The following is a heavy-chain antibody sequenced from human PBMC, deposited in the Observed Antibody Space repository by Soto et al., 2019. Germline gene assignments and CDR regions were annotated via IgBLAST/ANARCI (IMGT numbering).Heavy chain of an antibody. CDR3: ARGQGIQLWLGDYYYYGMDV. CDR2: IIPIFGTA. V-gene: IGHV1-69*01. D-gene: IGHD5-18*01. CDR1: GGTFSSYA. Sequence: QVQLVQSGAEVKKPGSSVKVSCKASGGTFSSYAISWVRQAPGQGLEWMGGIIPIFGTANYAQKFQGRVTITAHESTSTAYMELSSLRSEDTAVYYCARGQGIQLWLGDYYYYGMDVWGQGTTVTVSS. J-gene: IGHJ6*02.